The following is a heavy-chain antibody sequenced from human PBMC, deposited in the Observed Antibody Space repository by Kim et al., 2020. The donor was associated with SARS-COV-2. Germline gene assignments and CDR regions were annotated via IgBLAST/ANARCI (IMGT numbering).Heavy chain of an antibody. V-gene: IGHV3-9*01. CDR1: GFTFGDYA. CDR3: AKDIWYGIAAAGVDY. D-gene: IGHD6-13*01. CDR2: ISWNSGSI. Sequence: GGSLRLSCAASGFTFGDYAMHWVRQAPGKGLEWVSGISWNSGSIGYADSVKGRFTISRDNAKNSLYLQMNSLRAEDTALYYCAKDIWYGIAAAGVDYWGQGTLVTVSS. J-gene: IGHJ4*02.